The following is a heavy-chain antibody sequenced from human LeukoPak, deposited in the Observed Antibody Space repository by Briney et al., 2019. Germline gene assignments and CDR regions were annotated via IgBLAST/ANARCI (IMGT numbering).Heavy chain of an antibody. Sequence: PGGSLRLSCAASGFTFDDYAMHWVRQAPGKGLEWVSGISWNSGSIGYADSVKGRFTISRDNAKNSLYLQMNSLRAEDTALYYCAKDPYSDFWSGYYFFDYWGQGTLATVSS. J-gene: IGHJ4*02. CDR3: AKDPYSDFWSGYYFFDY. CDR2: ISWNSGSI. V-gene: IGHV3-9*01. CDR1: GFTFDDYA. D-gene: IGHD3-3*01.